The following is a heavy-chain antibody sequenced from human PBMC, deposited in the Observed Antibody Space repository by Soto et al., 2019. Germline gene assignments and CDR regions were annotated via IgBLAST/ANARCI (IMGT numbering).Heavy chain of an antibody. CDR3: AKSRGVDNYYYGMDV. CDR2: ISYDGSKK. CDR1: GLSFGSYG. V-gene: IGHV3-30*18. J-gene: IGHJ6*02. Sequence: GGSLRLSCVVSGLSFGSYGMHWVRQAPGKGLEWVALISYDGSKKYYMDSVKGRFTISRDNSLGTLFLQMISLRPEDTAVYYCAKSRGVDNYYYGMDVWGQGTTVTVSS. D-gene: IGHD3-10*01.